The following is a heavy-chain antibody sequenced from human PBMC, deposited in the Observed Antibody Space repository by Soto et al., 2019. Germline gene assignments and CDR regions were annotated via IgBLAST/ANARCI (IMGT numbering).Heavy chain of an antibody. V-gene: IGHV1-46*03. Sequence: GASLKVDCKTSGYTFTSYYMHWVRQAPGQGLEWMGIINPSGGSTSYAQKFQGRVTMTRDTSTSTVYMELSSLRSEDTAVYYCAGSRGSPFDIWGQRTMVTVSS. D-gene: IGHD3-16*01. CDR2: INPSGGST. J-gene: IGHJ3*02. CDR1: GYTFTSYY. CDR3: AGSRGSPFDI.